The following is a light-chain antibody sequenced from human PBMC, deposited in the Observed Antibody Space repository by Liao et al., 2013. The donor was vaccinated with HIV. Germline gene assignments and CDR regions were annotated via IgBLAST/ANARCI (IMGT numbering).Light chain of an antibody. Sequence: SYDLTQPPSVSVSPGLTASISCSGDKLGDKYACWYQQKPGQSPVLVIYQNTRRPSGIPERFSGSNSGNTATLTISGTQAIDEADYYCQAWDSSTAIFGGGTKLTVL. CDR1: KLGDKY. CDR3: QAWDSSTAI. J-gene: IGLJ2*01. V-gene: IGLV3-1*01. CDR2: QNT.